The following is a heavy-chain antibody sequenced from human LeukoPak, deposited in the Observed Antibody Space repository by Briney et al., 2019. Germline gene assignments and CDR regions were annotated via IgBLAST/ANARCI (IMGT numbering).Heavy chain of an antibody. D-gene: IGHD3-22*01. J-gene: IGHJ4*02. Sequence: SGTLSLTCTVSGGSISSYYWNWIRQPPGKGLEWIGYIYYSGSTNYNPSLKSRVTISVDTSKNQFSLKLSSVTAADTAVYYCARGADSSGYYSIFYFDYWGQGTLVTVSS. CDR2: IYYSGST. CDR1: GGSISSYY. CDR3: ARGADSSGYYSIFYFDY. V-gene: IGHV4-59*01.